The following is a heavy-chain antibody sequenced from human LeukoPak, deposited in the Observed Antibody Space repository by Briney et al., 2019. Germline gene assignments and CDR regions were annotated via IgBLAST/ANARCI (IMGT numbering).Heavy chain of an antibody. CDR3: ARGKVGYCSSTSCYILV. V-gene: IGHV1-8*01. CDR1: GYTFTSYD. CDR2: MNPNSGNT. D-gene: IGHD2-2*02. Sequence: ASVKVSCKASGYTFTSYDINWVRPATGHGPEWMGWMNPNSGNTGYAQKFQGRVTMTRKTSISTAYMELSSLRSEDTAVYYCARGKVGYCSSTSCYILVWVQGTLVSVSS. J-gene: IGHJ4*02.